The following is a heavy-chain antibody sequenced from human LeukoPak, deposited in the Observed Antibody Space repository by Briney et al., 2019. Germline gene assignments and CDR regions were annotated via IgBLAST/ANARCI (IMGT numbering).Heavy chain of an antibody. CDR3: AKAFGSWYSFDY. Sequence: GGSLRLSCAASGFIFSDYVMNWLRQAPAKGLEWVAFVRFDESNEYYADSMKGRFTISRDNSKNTLYLQMNSLRAEDTAVYYCAKAFGSWYSFDYWGQGTLVTVSS. CDR1: GFIFSDYV. J-gene: IGHJ4*02. V-gene: IGHV3-30*02. D-gene: IGHD6-13*01. CDR2: VRFDESNE.